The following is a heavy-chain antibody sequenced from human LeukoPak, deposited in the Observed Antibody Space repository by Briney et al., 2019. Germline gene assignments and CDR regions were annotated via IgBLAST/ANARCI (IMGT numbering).Heavy chain of an antibody. Sequence: SETLSLTCAVYGGSFSGYYWSWIRQPPGKGLEWIGEINHSGSTNYNPSLKSRVTISIDTSKNQFSLKLSSVTAADTAVFYCARQDFSVVRGIKFFQVWGQGTLVIVSS. J-gene: IGHJ1*01. V-gene: IGHV4-34*01. D-gene: IGHD3-10*01. CDR1: GGSFSGYY. CDR3: ARQDFSVVRGIKFFQV. CDR2: INHSGST.